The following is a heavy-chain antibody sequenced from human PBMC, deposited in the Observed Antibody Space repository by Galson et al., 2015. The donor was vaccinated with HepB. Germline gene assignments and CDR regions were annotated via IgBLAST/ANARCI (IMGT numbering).Heavy chain of an antibody. CDR3: ARESGYSSSWDSAYFHYGMDV. J-gene: IGHJ6*02. V-gene: IGHV3-30*04. D-gene: IGHD6-13*01. CDR2: ILYDGSNE. Sequence: SLRLSCAASGFTFSGHAMHWVRQAPGKGLEWLAVILYDGSNEFNADSVKGRYTISRDNSKKTLFLQMNSLRPEDTGVYHCARESGYSSSWDSAYFHYGMDVWGQGTTVIVSS. CDR1: GFTFSGHA.